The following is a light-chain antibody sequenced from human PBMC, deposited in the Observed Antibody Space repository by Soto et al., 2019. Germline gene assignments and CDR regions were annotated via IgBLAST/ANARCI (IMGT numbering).Light chain of an antibody. CDR2: DDN. J-gene: IGLJ1*01. Sequence: QSVLTQPPSVSAAPGQKVTISCSGSGSNIGGNSVSWYQQLPGTAPKLLIYDDNKRPSGIPDRFSGSKSGTSATLGITGFQTGDEADYYCGSWDSSVSAYVFGTGTKVTVL. CDR3: GSWDSSVSAYV. V-gene: IGLV1-51*01. CDR1: GSNIGGNS.